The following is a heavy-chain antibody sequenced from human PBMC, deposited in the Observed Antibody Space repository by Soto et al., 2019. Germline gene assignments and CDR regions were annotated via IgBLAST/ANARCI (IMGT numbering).Heavy chain of an antibody. CDR2: ISNDGGIE. Sequence: QVQLVQSGGGVVQPGRSLRLSCAASGFTLSDFAMHWVRQAPGKGLEWVALISNDGGIEHYGDSVRGRFTISRDNSKQMLYLQMTSVRVEDTAVSYCARAGPGMDVWGQGTTVTVSS. J-gene: IGHJ6*02. CDR1: GFTLSDFA. CDR3: ARAGPGMDV. V-gene: IGHV3-30-3*01.